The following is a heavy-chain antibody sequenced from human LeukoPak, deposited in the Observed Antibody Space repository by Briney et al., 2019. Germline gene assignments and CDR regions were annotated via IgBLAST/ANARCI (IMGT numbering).Heavy chain of an antibody. J-gene: IGHJ4*02. CDR3: AGGMVVTAINLDY. CDR2: IIPIFGTA. D-gene: IGHD2-21*02. Sequence: SVKVSCKASGYTFIAYYMHWVRQAPGQGLEWMGRIIPIFGTANYAQKFQGRVTITTDESTSTAYMELSSLRSEDTAVYYCAGGMVVTAINLDYWGQGTLVTVSP. V-gene: IGHV1-69*05. CDR1: GYTFIAYY.